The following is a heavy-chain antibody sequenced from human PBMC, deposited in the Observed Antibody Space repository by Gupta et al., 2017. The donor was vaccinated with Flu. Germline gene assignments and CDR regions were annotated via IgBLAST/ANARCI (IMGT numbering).Heavy chain of an antibody. D-gene: IGHD6-13*01. CDR3: ASGSAAGTPPLVDS. V-gene: IGHV3-21*01. Sequence: EVQLVESGGGLVKRGGSLRLSCAASGFTFSSYSMNWVRQAPGKGLEWLSSISSSSNYISYADSVKGRFAISRDNSKNSLYLQMNSLRAEDTAVYYCASGSAAGTPPLVDSWGQGTLVTVPS. CDR1: GFTFSSYS. J-gene: IGHJ4*02. CDR2: ISSSSNYI.